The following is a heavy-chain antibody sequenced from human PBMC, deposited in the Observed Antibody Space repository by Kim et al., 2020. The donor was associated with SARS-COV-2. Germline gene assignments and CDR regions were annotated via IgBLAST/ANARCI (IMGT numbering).Heavy chain of an antibody. CDR3: ARFYDSSGSNAFDI. J-gene: IGHJ3*02. D-gene: IGHD3-22*01. V-gene: IGHV3-53*03. Sequence: YAESVKGRFTISRADSKNALYLQMNSLRAEDTAVYYCARFYDSSGSNAFDIWGQGTVVTVSS.